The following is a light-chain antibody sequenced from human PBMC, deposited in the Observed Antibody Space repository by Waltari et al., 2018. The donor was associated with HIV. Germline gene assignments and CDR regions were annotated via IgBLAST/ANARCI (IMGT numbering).Light chain of an antibody. CDR2: KDI. V-gene: IGLV3-25*03. J-gene: IGLJ3*02. CDR1: ALPKKY. Sequence: SYDLTQTPSLSVSPGQTARINCSRGALPKKYSSWYLQKAGQAPVLLIYKDIERPSGIPERISGSGSGTGITLTISGVQAEDEGDYFCQSTDFDGTWVFGGGTRLTVL. CDR3: QSTDFDGTWV.